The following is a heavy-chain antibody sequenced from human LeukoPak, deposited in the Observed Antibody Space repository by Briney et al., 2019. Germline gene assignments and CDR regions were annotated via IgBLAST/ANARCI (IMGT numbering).Heavy chain of an antibody. Sequence: GPSLRLPCAASGFTVSSNYMSWVRQAPGKGLEWGSLIYSGGSTSYADSVKGRFTFSRDNSKNTLSLQRNSLRAEDTAVYYCARDRVNWNDVGGLFDYWGQGTLVTVSS. CDR3: ARDRVNWNDVGGLFDY. V-gene: IGHV3-53*01. CDR1: GFTVSSNY. D-gene: IGHD1-1*01. CDR2: IYSGGST. J-gene: IGHJ4*02.